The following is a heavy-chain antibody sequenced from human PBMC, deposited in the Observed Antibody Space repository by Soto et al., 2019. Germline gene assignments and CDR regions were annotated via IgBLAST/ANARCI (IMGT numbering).Heavy chain of an antibody. CDR3: ASRYLEHCSSAWCSAPYDW. J-gene: IGHJ4*02. CDR2: IKQDGSEK. V-gene: IGHV3-7*05. CDR1: GFTFSTFW. D-gene: IGHD2-2*01. Sequence: GGSLRLSCAASGFTFSTFWMTWVRQGPGKGLEWVATIKQDGSEKYYVDSVKGRFTISRDNTNKSVSLQMNSLRAEDTAVYYCASRYLEHCSSAWCSAPYDWWGQGTLVTVSS.